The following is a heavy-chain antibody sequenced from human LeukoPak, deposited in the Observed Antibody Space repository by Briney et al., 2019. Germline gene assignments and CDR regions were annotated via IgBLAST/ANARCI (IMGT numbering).Heavy chain of an antibody. V-gene: IGHV3-23*01. CDR3: AKRHSSSWYNFEY. CDR2: ISGSGGTT. J-gene: IGHJ4*02. D-gene: IGHD6-13*01. CDR1: GFTFSSHA. Sequence: GGSLRLSCAASGFTFSSHAMSWVRQAPGKGLEWVSTISGSGGTTYYADSVKGRFTISGDNSKKTLYLQVHSLRAEDTAIYYCAKRHSSSWYNFEYWGQGTLVTVSS.